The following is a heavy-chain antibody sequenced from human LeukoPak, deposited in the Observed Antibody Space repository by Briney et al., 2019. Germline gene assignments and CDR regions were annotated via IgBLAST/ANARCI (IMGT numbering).Heavy chain of an antibody. V-gene: IGHV3-30*02. Sequence: GGSLRLSCAASGFTFSSYGMHWVRQAPGKGLEWVAFIRYDGSNKYYADSVKGRFTISRDNSKNTLYLQMNSLRAEDTAVYYCAKDWQWLDGSEVDYWGQGTLVTVSS. CDR2: IRYDGSNK. CDR3: AKDWQWLDGSEVDY. J-gene: IGHJ4*02. D-gene: IGHD6-19*01. CDR1: GFTFSSYG.